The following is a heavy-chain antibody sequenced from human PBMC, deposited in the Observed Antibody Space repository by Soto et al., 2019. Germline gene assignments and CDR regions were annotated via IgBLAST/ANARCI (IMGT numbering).Heavy chain of an antibody. CDR2: ISGSGGST. V-gene: IGHV3-23*01. Sequence: GGSLRLSCAASGFTFSSYAMSWVRQAPGKGLEWVSAISGSGGSTYYADSVKGRLTISRDNSKNTLYLQMNSLRAEDTAVYYCAKSEMDSSSYNWFDPWGQGTLVTVSS. J-gene: IGHJ5*02. D-gene: IGHD6-6*01. CDR1: GFTFSSYA. CDR3: AKSEMDSSSYNWFDP.